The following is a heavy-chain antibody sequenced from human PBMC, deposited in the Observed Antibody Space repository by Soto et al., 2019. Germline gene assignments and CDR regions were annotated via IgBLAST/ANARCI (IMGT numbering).Heavy chain of an antibody. D-gene: IGHD2-8*02. J-gene: IGHJ4*02. CDR1: GGSFSGYS. V-gene: IGHV4-34*01. CDR3: ARDKITGLFDY. Sequence: QVQLQQWGAGLLKPSETLSLTCAVYGGSFSGYSWTWISQPPGTGLEWIGEINHSGSTNYNPSLKSRVTISVDTSKNQFSLKLTSVTAADTAVYYCARDKITGLFDYWGQGTLVTVSS. CDR2: INHSGST.